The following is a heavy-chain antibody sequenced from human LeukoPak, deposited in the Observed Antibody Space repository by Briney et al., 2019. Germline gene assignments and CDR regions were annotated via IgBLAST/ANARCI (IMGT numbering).Heavy chain of an antibody. D-gene: IGHD1-26*01. CDR2: IRYDGSNK. Sequence: GGSLRLSCAASGFTFSSYGMHWVRQAPGKGLEWVAFIRYDGSNKYYADSVKGRFTISRDNSKNTLYLQMNSLRAEDTAVYYCVKCFLGAQTRFWEHRGSYFDYWGQGTLVTVSS. CDR3: VKCFLGAQTRFWEHRGSYFDY. CDR1: GFTFSSYG. V-gene: IGHV3-30*02. J-gene: IGHJ4*02.